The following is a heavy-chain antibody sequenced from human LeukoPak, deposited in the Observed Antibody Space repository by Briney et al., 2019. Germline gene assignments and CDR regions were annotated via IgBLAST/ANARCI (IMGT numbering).Heavy chain of an antibody. V-gene: IGHV3-53*04. D-gene: IGHD3-22*01. CDR3: ARDTMYYDSSGFYDY. CDR1: GFTVSSNC. Sequence: GGSLRLSCAASGFTVSSNCMSWVRQAPGKGLGWVAVIYSGGSTYYADSVKGRFTISRHNSKNTLYLQMNSLRAEDTAVYYCARDTMYYDSSGFYDYWGQGTMVTVSS. J-gene: IGHJ4*02. CDR2: IYSGGST.